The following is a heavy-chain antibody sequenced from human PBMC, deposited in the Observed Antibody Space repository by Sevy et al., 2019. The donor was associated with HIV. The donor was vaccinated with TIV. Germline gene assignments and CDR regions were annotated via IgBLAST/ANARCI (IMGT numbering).Heavy chain of an antibody. CDR3: ARHKRSIAAEYFDY. CDR2: IYYSRST. V-gene: IGHV4-39*01. J-gene: IGHJ4*02. D-gene: IGHD6-25*01. CDR1: GGSISSSSYY. Sequence: SETLSLTCTVSGGSISSSSYYWGWIRQPPGKGLEWIGSIYYSRSTYYNPSLKSRVTISVDTSKNQFSLKLSSVTAADTAVYYCARHKRSIAAEYFDYWGQGTLVTVSS.